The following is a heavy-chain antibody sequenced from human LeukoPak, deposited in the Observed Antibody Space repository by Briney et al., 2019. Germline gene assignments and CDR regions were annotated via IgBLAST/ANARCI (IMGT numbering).Heavy chain of an antibody. CDR2: FSYSGST. Sequence: SETLSLTCTVTGGSFNTYYWSWLRQPPGKGLEWIGSFSYSGSTNYNPSLDSRLTISIDTSKRQFSLRLTSVTAADTAIYYCARAFGGRYFLDAFDIWGQGALVSVSS. CDR1: GGSFNTYY. CDR3: ARAFGGRYFLDAFDI. V-gene: IGHV4-59*01. D-gene: IGHD1-26*01. J-gene: IGHJ3*02.